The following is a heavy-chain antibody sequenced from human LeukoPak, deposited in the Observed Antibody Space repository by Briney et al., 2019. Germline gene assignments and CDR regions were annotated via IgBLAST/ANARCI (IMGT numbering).Heavy chain of an antibody. Sequence: GSSVKVSCKGSVYTFTSYGISWVRQAPGQGLEWMGWISSYNGNTNYAQKLQGRVTMTTDTSTSTAYMELRSLRSDDTAVYYCARDTPRITMIVVVNGFDYWGQGTLVTVSS. CDR3: ARDTPRITMIVVVNGFDY. V-gene: IGHV1-18*01. D-gene: IGHD3-22*01. J-gene: IGHJ4*02. CDR1: VYTFTSYG. CDR2: ISSYNGNT.